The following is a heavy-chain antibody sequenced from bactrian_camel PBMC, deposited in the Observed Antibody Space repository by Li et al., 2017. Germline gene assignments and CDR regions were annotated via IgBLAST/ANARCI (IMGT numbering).Heavy chain of an antibody. CDR1: RNTYT. V-gene: IGHV3S53*01. CDR3: AILWGPQGY. D-gene: IGHD3*01. J-gene: IGHJ4*01. Sequence: HVQLVESGGGSVQPGGSLRLSCASSRNTYTMAWFCQAPGKEREGVASIDSERRTSYADSVKGRFTISKGNAWNTLYLQMNSLKPEDTAVYYCAILWGPQGYWGQGTQVTVS. CDR2: IDSERRT.